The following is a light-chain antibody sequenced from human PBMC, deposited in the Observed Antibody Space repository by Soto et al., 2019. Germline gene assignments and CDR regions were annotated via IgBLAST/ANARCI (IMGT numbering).Light chain of an antibody. CDR2: AAS. Sequence: SSYVNWYQQKSGQAPKLLIYAASSLRSGVPSRFSGTGSGADFTLTITSLQPEDFASYHCQQSYSTPPTFGQGTKVDIK. V-gene: IGKV1-39*01. CDR3: QQSYSTPPT. J-gene: IGKJ2*01. CDR1: SSY.